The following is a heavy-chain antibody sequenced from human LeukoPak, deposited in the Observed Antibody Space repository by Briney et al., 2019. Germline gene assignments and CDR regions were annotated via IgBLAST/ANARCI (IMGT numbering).Heavy chain of an antibody. CDR2: IYYSGST. CDR3: ASGSSWYGGYEYFQH. J-gene: IGHJ1*01. V-gene: IGHV4-59*08. CDR1: GGSISSYY. Sequence: PSETLSLTCTVSGGSISSYYWSWIRQPPGKGLEWIGYIYYSGSTNCNPSLKSRVTISVDTSKNQFSLKLSSVTAADTAVYYCASGSSWYGGYEYFQHWGQGTLVTVSS. D-gene: IGHD6-13*01.